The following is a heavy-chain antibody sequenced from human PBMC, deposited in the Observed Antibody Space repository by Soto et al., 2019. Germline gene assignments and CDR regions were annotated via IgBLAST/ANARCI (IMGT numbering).Heavy chain of an antibody. CDR3: ARSRGLVLRFLEWLKGAFDP. V-gene: IGHV1-69*13. CDR1: GGTFSSYA. D-gene: IGHD3-3*01. CDR2: IIPIFGTA. Sequence: GASVKVSCKASGGTFSSYAISWVRQAPGQGLEWMGGIIPIFGTANYAQKFQGRVTITADESTSTAYMELSSLRSEDTAVYYCARSRGLVLRFLEWLKGAFDPWGQGTLVTVSS. J-gene: IGHJ5*02.